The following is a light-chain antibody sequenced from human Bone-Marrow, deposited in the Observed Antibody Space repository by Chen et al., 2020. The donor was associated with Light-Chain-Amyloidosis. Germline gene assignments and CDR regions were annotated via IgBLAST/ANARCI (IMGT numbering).Light chain of an antibody. J-gene: IGLJ3*02. CDR1: SGSIATNY. V-gene: IGLV6-57*01. Sequence: NFMLTQPHSVSESPGKTVIISCTRSSGSIATNYVQWYQQRPGSSPTTVISEDDQRPSGVPDLVSGSIDRASNSASLTISGLKTEDGADYYCQYYEGSSQGVFGGGTKLTVL. CDR3: QYYEGSSQGV. CDR2: EDD.